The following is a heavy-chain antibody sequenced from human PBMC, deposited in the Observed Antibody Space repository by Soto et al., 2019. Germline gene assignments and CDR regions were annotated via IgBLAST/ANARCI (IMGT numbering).Heavy chain of an antibody. Sequence: GGSLRLSCAASGFTFSSYAMSWVRQAPGKGLEWVSAISGSGGSTYYADSVKGRFTISRDNSKNTLYLQMNSLRDDDTAVYYCAKASVVVEATYSGYWGQGTLVTVSS. CDR2: ISGSGGST. D-gene: IGHD1-26*01. CDR3: AKASVVVEATYSGY. J-gene: IGHJ4*02. CDR1: GFTFSSYA. V-gene: IGHV3-23*01.